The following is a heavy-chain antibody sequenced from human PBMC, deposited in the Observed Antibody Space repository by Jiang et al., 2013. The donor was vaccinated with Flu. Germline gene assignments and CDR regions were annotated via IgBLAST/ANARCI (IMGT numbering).Heavy chain of an antibody. CDR1: GGSISSGGYS. D-gene: IGHD3-22*01. Sequence: GSGLVKPSQTLSLTCAVSGGSISSGGYSWSWIRQPPGKGLEWIGYIYHSGSTYYNPSLKSRVTISVDRSKNQFSLKLSSVTAADTAVYYCARTKYYYDSSGYYDYWGQGTLVTVSS. J-gene: IGHJ4*02. CDR2: IYHSGST. V-gene: IGHV4-30-2*01. CDR3: ARTKYYYDSSGYYDY.